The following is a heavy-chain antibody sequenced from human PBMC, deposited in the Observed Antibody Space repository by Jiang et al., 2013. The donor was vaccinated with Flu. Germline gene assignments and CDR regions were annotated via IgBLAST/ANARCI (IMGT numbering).Heavy chain of an antibody. Sequence: VKKPGSSVKVSCKASGGTFSSYAISWVRQAPGQGLEWMGGIIPIFGTANYAQKFQGRVTITADKSTSTAYMELSSLRSEDTAVYYCARGGDGYNLGLYDAFDIWGQGTMVTVSS. D-gene: IGHD5-24*01. CDR2: IIPIFGTA. CDR3: ARGGDGYNLGLYDAFDI. V-gene: IGHV1-69*06. J-gene: IGHJ3*02. CDR1: GGTFSSYA.